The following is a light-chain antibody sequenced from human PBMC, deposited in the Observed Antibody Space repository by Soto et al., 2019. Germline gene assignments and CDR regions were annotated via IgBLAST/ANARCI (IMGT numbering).Light chain of an antibody. V-gene: IGKV3-20*01. J-gene: IGKJ1*01. Sequence: IVLTQSPGTLSLSPGEGATLSCRASQPVNSGYLAWYQQKPGQAPRLLMYGVSTRDTGIPDRFSGSGAGTDFTLTISRLEHGDFAVYYCQVYGSSTKTFGQGTKVEFK. CDR2: GVS. CDR3: QVYGSSTKT. CDR1: QPVNSGY.